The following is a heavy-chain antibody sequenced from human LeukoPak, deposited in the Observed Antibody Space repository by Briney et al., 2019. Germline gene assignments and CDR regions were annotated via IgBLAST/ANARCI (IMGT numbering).Heavy chain of an antibody. CDR2: INHSGSN. V-gene: IGHV4-34*01. J-gene: IGHJ5*02. CDR3: ARGRIVVVPAAMSFRRGWFDP. CDR1: GGSFSGYY. D-gene: IGHD2-2*01. Sequence: PSETLSLTCAVYGGSFSGYYWSGIRQPPGKGLEWIGEINHSGSNNYNPSLKSRVTISVNTSKNQFSLKLSSVTAADTAVYYCARGRIVVVPAAMSFRRGWFDPWGQGTLVTVSS.